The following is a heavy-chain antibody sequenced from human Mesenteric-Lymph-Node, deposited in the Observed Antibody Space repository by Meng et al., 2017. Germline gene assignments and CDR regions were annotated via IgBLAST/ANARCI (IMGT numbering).Heavy chain of an antibody. CDR1: GFSFSTYW. CDR2: ISSDGSST. Sequence: GESLKISCAASGFSFSTYWMHWVRQVPGKGLVWVSRISSDGSSTSYADSVKGRFITSRDNARNSLYLHMNSLRAEDTAVYFCVREGRWDEIAGFQYWGQGALVTVSS. V-gene: IGHV3-74*01. J-gene: IGHJ1*01. D-gene: IGHD1-26*01. CDR3: VREGRWDEIAGFQY.